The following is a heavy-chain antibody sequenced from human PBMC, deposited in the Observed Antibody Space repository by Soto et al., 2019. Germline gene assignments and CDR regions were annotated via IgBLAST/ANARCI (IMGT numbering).Heavy chain of an antibody. Sequence: PSETLSLTCAVSCGSISSSNWWSWVRQPPGKGLEWIGEIYHSGSTNYNPSLKSRVTISVGKSKNQFSLKLSSVTAADTAVYYCARAGTNSSSWYERQTYYYYGMDVWGQGTTVTVSS. J-gene: IGHJ6*02. CDR3: ARAGTNSSSWYERQTYYYYGMDV. D-gene: IGHD6-13*01. CDR1: CGSISSSNW. CDR2: IYHSGST. V-gene: IGHV4-4*02.